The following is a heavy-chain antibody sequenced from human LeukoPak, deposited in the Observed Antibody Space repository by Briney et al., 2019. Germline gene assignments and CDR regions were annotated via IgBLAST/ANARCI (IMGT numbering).Heavy chain of an antibody. J-gene: IGHJ4*02. CDR3: ARGRRVVGATDFDY. CDR2: INPNSGGT. Sequence: EASVKVSCKASGYTFTYYYMHWVRQAPGQGLEWMGWINPNSGGTNYAQKFQGRVTMTRDTSISTAYMELSSLRSEDTAAYYCARGRRVVGATDFDYWGQGTLVTVSS. V-gene: IGHV1-2*02. D-gene: IGHD1-26*01. CDR1: GYTFTYYY.